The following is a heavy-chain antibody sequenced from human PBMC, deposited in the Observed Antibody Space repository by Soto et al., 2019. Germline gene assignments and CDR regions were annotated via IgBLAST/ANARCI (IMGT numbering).Heavy chain of an antibody. J-gene: IGHJ6*02. V-gene: IGHV1-69*13. CDR1: GGTFSSYA. D-gene: IGHD3-3*01. CDR3: ARGSRYDFWSGDLGLYYYYGMDV. Sequence: SVKVSCKASGGTFSSYAISWVRQAPGQGLEWMGGIIPIFGTANYAQKFQGRVTITADESTSTAYMELSSLRSEDTAVYYCARGSRYDFWSGDLGLYYYYGMDVWGQGTTVTVSS. CDR2: IIPIFGTA.